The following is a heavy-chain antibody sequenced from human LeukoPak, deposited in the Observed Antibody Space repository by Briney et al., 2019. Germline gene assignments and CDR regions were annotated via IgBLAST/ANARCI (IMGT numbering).Heavy chain of an antibody. D-gene: IGHD6-19*01. Sequence: GASVKVSCKASGYTFTSYAMHWVRQAPGQRLEWMGWINAGNGNTKYSQKFQGRVTITRDTSASTAYMELSSLRSEDTAVYYCARDGSRMAGTFLHYYYYYGMDVWGQGTTVTVSS. V-gene: IGHV1-3*01. CDR1: GYTFTSYA. CDR2: INAGNGNT. CDR3: ARDGSRMAGTFLHYYYYYGMDV. J-gene: IGHJ6*02.